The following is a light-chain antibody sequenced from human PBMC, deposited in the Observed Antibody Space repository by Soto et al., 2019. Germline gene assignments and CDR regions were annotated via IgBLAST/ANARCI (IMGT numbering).Light chain of an antibody. CDR1: QSVSSY. Sequence: EIVLTQSPATLSLSPGERATLSCRASQSVSSYLAWYQQKPGQAPRLLIYDASNRATGIPARFSGSGSGTDFNLSIISLQPEDFAVYYCQQRSNWTLVTFGGGTKLEIK. CDR3: QQRSNWTLVT. J-gene: IGKJ4*01. V-gene: IGKV3-11*01. CDR2: DAS.